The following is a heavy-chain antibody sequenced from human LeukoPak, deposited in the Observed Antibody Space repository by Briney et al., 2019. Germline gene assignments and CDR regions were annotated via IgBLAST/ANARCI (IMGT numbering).Heavy chain of an antibody. V-gene: IGHV1-24*01. CDR1: GYTLTELS. CDR3: ATDHYYGSGSYYINGYFDY. D-gene: IGHD3-10*01. CDR2: FDPEDGET. J-gene: IGHJ4*02. Sequence: ASVKVSCKVSGYTLTELSMHWVRQAPGKGLEWMGGFDPEDGETIYAQKFQGRVPMTEDTSTDTAYMELSSLRSEDTAVYYCATDHYYGSGSYYINGYFDYWGQGTLVTVSS.